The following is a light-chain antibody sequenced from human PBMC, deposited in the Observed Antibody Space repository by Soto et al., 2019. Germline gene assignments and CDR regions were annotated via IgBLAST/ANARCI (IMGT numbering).Light chain of an antibody. J-gene: IGKJ1*01. CDR2: KVS. CDR3: QPYVARWT. Sequence: DFQMTQSPSTLSASVGDRITITCRASQSINNWLAWYQWKPGKAPKLLIYKVSSLESGVPSRFSGSGSGTEFTLTINSLQPDHFATYYRQPYVARWTFGQATKVEIK. V-gene: IGKV1-5*03. CDR1: QSINNW.